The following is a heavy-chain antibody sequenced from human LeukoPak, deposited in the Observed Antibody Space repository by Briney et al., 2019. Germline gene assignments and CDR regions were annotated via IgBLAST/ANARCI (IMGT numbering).Heavy chain of an antibody. CDR2: IYHSGST. J-gene: IGHJ4*02. CDR3: ARAGRDIIVVPAAIEFDY. CDR1: GYSISSGYY. D-gene: IGHD2-2*01. Sequence: SETLSLTCAVSGYSISSGYYWGWIRQPPGKGLERIGSIYHSGSTYYNPSFKSRVTISVDTSKNQFSLKLSSVTAADTAVYYCARAGRDIIVVPAAIEFDYWGQGTLVTVSS. V-gene: IGHV4-38-2*01.